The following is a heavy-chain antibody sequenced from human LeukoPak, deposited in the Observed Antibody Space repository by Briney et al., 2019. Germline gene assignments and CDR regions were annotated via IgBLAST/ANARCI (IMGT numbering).Heavy chain of an antibody. V-gene: IGHV1-18*01. CDR1: GYTLTSYG. D-gene: IGHD5-18*01. CDR2: ISAYNGNT. J-gene: IGHJ5*02. Sequence: ASVKVSCKASGYTLTSYGISWVRQAPGQGLEWMGWISAYNGNTNYAQKLQGRVTMTTDTSTSTAYMALRSLRSDDTAVYYCARHLGAMVTSARWFDPWGQGTLVTVSS. CDR3: ARHLGAMVTSARWFDP.